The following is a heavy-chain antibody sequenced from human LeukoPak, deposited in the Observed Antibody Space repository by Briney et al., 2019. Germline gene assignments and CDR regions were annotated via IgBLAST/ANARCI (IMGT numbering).Heavy chain of an antibody. Sequence: PSETLSLTCTVSGGSISSYYWSWIRQPPGKGLEWIGYIYYSGSTNYNPSLKSRVTISVDTSKNQFSLKLSSVTAADTAVYYCARGKYLRKSALLDYWGQGTLVTVSS. J-gene: IGHJ4*02. CDR3: ARGKYLRKSALLDY. CDR1: GGSISSYY. V-gene: IGHV4-59*01. D-gene: IGHD2-2*01. CDR2: IYYSGST.